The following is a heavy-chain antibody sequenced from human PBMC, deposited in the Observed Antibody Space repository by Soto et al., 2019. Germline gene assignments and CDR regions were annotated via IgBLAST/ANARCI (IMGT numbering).Heavy chain of an antibody. V-gene: IGHV3-49*03. Sequence: GGSLRLSCIASGFTFGDYAMSWFRQAPGKGVEWVGFIRSKVYGGTTEYAASVKGRFTISRDDSISIAYLQVNSLKTEDTAVYYCSRRYCSGGSCYFPIENWFDPWGQGTLVTVS. D-gene: IGHD2-15*01. CDR1: GFTFGDYA. CDR2: IRSKVYGGTT. J-gene: IGHJ5*02. CDR3: SRRYCSGGSCYFPIENWFDP.